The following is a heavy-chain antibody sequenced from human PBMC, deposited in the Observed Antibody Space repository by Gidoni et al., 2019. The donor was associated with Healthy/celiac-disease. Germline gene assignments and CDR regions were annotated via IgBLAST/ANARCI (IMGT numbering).Heavy chain of an antibody. Sequence: EVQLVESVGGLVKPGGSLRLSCAASGFRFRSYSMNWVRQAPGKGLEWASSISSSSSYIYYADSVKGRFTISRDNAKNSLYLQMNSLRAEDTAVYYCARDGTGSGVDYWGQGTLVTVSS. CDR2: ISSSSSYI. D-gene: IGHD3-9*01. J-gene: IGHJ4*02. V-gene: IGHV3-21*01. CDR3: ARDGTGSGVDY. CDR1: GFRFRSYS.